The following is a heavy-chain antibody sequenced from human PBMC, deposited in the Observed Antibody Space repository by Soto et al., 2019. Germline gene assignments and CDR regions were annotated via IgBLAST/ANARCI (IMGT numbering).Heavy chain of an antibody. D-gene: IGHD2-2*01. CDR1: GGSISSDNYY. CDR3: ARQDKCSTSRCPPDFDY. V-gene: IGHV4-39*01. J-gene: IGHJ4*02. CDR2: IYNSGRT. Sequence: PSETLSLTCTVSGGSISSDNYYWGWIRQPPGKGLEWIGSIYNSGRTYYNPSLKSRVTLSVDTSYNQFSLRLSSVTAADTAVYYCARQDKCSTSRCPPDFDYWGQGTLVTVSS.